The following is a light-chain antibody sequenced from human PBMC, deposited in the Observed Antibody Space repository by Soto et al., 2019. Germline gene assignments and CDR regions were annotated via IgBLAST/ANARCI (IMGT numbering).Light chain of an antibody. CDR1: QSVSSSY. J-gene: IGKJ4*01. CDR3: QQYGSSPRT. Sequence: EIVLTQSPGTLSLSPGERATLSCRASQSVSSSYLAWYQQKPGQAPRLLIYGASSKPTGIPYRFSGSGSRTDLTLTISRLEPEDFEVYYCQQYGSSPRTFGGGTKVEIK. V-gene: IGKV3-20*01. CDR2: GAS.